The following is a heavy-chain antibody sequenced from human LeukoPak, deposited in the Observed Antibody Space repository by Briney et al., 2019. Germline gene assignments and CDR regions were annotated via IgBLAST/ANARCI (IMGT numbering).Heavy chain of an antibody. Sequence: GGSLRLSCEVSGFTFDDYGMSWVRQAPGKGLEWVCGINWNGGTTNHADSVKGRFTISRDSAKGSLYLHMNSLRADYTALYYCARGMVGGVYFVSDYWGQGTLVTVSS. CDR2: INWNGGTT. CDR3: ARGMVGGVYFVSDY. V-gene: IGHV3-20*04. J-gene: IGHJ4*02. CDR1: GFTFDDYG. D-gene: IGHD2/OR15-2a*01.